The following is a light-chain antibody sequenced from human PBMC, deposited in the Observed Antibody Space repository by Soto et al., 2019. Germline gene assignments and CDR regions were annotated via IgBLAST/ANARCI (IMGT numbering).Light chain of an antibody. V-gene: IGKV3-20*01. CDR2: SAS. CDR3: QQYGYSFWT. Sequence: ELLLTQSAGTLSLSPGERATLSCRVGHSVSSSYLAWYQQKPGQAPRLLIYSASSRATGIPDRFSGSGYGAEYNLTISRLETEDSAMYYCQQYGYSFWTFGQGTKVDIK. J-gene: IGKJ1*01. CDR1: HSVSSSY.